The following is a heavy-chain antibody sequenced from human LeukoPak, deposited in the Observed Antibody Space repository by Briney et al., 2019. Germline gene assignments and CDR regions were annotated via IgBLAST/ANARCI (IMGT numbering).Heavy chain of an antibody. Sequence: GGSLRLSCAAFGFTFSSYAMSWVRQAPGKGLEWVSAISGSCGSTYYADSVKGRFTISRDNSRNTLYLQMNSLRAEDTAVYYCATTGPQQLVQPFDYWGQGTLVTVSS. D-gene: IGHD6-13*01. J-gene: IGHJ4*02. CDR1: GFTFSSYA. V-gene: IGHV3-23*01. CDR2: ISGSCGST. CDR3: ATTGPQQLVQPFDY.